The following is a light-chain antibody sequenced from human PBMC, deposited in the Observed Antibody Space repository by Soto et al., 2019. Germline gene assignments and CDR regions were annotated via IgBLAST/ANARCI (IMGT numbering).Light chain of an antibody. CDR2: KAA. V-gene: IGKV1-5*03. Sequence: DIKMTQSPSTLSASVGDSVTITCRASQSISSWLAWYQQRPGRAPKLLIYKAATLQSGVPSRFSGSGSGTEFTLTIRSLQPDDFATYYCQQYGSYRTFGQGTKVQIK. CDR1: QSISSW. J-gene: IGKJ1*01. CDR3: QQYGSYRT.